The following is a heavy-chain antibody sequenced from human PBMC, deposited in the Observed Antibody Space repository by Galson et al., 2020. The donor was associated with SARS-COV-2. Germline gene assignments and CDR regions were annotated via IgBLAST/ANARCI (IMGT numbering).Heavy chain of an antibody. CDR2: IRTKSEGGTT. J-gene: IGHJ4*02. CDR1: GFTVSDAW. Sequence: GESLKISCAVAGFTVSDAWMTWVRQVPGKGLEWVDRIRTKSEGGTTDYAAPVKGRFTISRDDSKNTVYLQMYSLKTEDTAVYYCTTDESSSMVDYWGPGTQVTVSS. V-gene: IGHV3-15*01. CDR3: TTDESSSMVDY.